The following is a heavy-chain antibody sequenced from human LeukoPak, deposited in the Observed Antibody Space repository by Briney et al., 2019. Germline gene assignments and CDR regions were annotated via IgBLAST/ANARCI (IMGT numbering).Heavy chain of an antibody. V-gene: IGHV4-59*01. Sequence: SETLSLTCTVSGGSMSNSYWTWIRQSPGKGLEWIALIYYNGASDYNPSLWSRVTISIDTSRNQFSLSLRSVTAADTAVYYCAKDIGQINGRGWFDPWGQGTLVTVSS. CDR1: GGSMSNSY. CDR2: IYYNGAS. J-gene: IGHJ5*02. D-gene: IGHD2-8*01. CDR3: AKDIGQINGRGWFDP.